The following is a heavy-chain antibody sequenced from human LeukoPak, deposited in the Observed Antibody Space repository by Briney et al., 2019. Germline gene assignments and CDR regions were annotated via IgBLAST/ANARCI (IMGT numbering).Heavy chain of an antibody. D-gene: IGHD3-10*01. CDR3: ASNTGGSGSYYAPPYYYYYYMDV. J-gene: IGHJ6*03. Sequence: GASVKVSCKASGYTFTGYYMHWVRQAPGQGLGWMGWINPNSGGTNYAQKFQGRVTMTRDTSISTAYMELSRLRSDDTAVYYCASNTGGSGSYYAPPYYYYYYMDVWGKGTTVTVSS. CDR2: INPNSGGT. CDR1: GYTFTGYY. V-gene: IGHV1-2*02.